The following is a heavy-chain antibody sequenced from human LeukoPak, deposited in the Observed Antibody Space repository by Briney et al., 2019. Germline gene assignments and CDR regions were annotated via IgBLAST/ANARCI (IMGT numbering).Heavy chain of an antibody. J-gene: IGHJ4*02. CDR3: ARDHGDYRAGY. Sequence: GGSLRLSCTASGFIFSGYWMTWVRQTPGKGLEWVANINQDGSKKSYVDSVRGRFTISRDSAKNSLYLQMNSLRAEDTAVYYCARDHGDYRAGYWGQGTLVTVSS. CDR1: GFIFSGYW. D-gene: IGHD4-17*01. V-gene: IGHV3-7*01. CDR2: INQDGSKK.